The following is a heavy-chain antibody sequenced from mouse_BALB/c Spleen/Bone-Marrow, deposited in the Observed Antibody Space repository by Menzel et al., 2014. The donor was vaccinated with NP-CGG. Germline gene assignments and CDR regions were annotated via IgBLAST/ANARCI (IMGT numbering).Heavy chain of an antibody. CDR1: GFSLXSYG. V-gene: IGHV2-9*02. D-gene: IGHD1-1*01. Sequence: VKLVDSGPGLVAPSQSLSITCTVSGFSLXSYGVHWVRQPPGKVLEWLGVIWAGGSTNYNSALMSRLSISKDNSKSQVFLKMNSLQTDDTAMYYCARGSYYEGAMDYWGQGTSVTVSS. CDR2: IWAGGST. J-gene: IGHJ4*01. CDR3: ARGSYYEGAMDY.